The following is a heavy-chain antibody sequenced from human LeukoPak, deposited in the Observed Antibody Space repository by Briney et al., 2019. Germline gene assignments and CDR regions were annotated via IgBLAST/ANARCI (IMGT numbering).Heavy chain of an antibody. D-gene: IGHD3-3*01. J-gene: IGHJ4*02. CDR1: GGSFSGYY. CDR3: ANRLRYDFWSGSRFDY. V-gene: IGHV4-34*01. Sequence: SETLSLTCAVYGGSFSGYYWSWLRQPPGKGLEWIGEINHSGSTNYNPSLKSRITISVDTSKNQSSLKLSSVTAADTAVYYCANRLRYDFWSGSRFDYWGQGTLVTVSS. CDR2: INHSGST.